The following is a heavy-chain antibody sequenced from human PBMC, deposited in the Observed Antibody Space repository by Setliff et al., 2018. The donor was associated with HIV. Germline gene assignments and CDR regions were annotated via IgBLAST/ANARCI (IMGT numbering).Heavy chain of an antibody. CDR3: TRELAVPGTESGSPWWYFAL. J-gene: IGHJ2*01. CDR1: GFTFGDYA. V-gene: IGHV3-49*04. D-gene: IGHD6-19*01. CDR2: IRGKRGKAYGGTT. Sequence: PGGSLRLSCTDSGFTFGDYAMTWVRQAPGKGLEWVGFIRGKRGKAYGGTTEYATSVKGRFTISRDDSKSIAYLEMNSLKTEDTAVYYCTRELAVPGTESGSPWWYFALWGRGTLVTVSS.